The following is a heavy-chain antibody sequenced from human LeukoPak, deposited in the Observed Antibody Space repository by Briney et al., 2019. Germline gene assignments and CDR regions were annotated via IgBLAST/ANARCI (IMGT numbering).Heavy chain of an antibody. D-gene: IGHD6-13*01. Sequence: GASVKVSCKASGYTFTNYGISWVRQAPGQGLEWMGWISAYNGDTNYAQKLQGRVTMTTDTSTSTAYMELRSLRSDDTAVYYCAVSNRSSWSPFDFWGQGTLVTVSS. CDR3: AVSNRSSWSPFDF. V-gene: IGHV1-18*01. J-gene: IGHJ4*02. CDR2: ISAYNGDT. CDR1: GYTFTNYG.